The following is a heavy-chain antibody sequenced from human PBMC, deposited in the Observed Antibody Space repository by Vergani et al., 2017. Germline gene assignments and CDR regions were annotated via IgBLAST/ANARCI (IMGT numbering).Heavy chain of an antibody. CDR1: GFTFSSHG. CDR2: IWYDGSNK. J-gene: IGHJ4*02. D-gene: IGHD1-1*01. Sequence: QLVESGGGLVQPGGSLRLSCAASGFTFSSHGMHWVRQAPGKGIEWVAVIWYDGSNKYYGGSVKGRFTNSRDNSKNTLYLKMNSLRVEDTAVYYCARGGNEKKLNSWGKGTLVTVSS. V-gene: IGHV3-33*08. CDR3: ARGGNEKKLNS.